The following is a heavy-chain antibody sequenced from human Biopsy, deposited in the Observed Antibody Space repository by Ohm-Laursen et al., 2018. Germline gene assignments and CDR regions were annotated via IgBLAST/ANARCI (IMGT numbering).Heavy chain of an antibody. J-gene: IGHJ6*02. CDR2: VSGGGTI. CDR1: GFSCSDYH. D-gene: IGHD4-23*01. CDR3: ARDTRWSPYSMDV. Sequence: SLRLSCTASGFSCSDYHMSWIRQAPGRGLEWVSYVSGGGTIYYGDSMKGRVTISRDNAKNSLYLQMHSLRAEDTAVYYCARDTRWSPYSMDVWGQGTTVTVSS. V-gene: IGHV3-11*01.